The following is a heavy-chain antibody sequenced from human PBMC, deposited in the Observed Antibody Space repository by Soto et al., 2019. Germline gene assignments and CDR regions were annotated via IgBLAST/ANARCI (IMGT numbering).Heavy chain of an antibody. J-gene: IGHJ4*02. V-gene: IGHV3-9*01. D-gene: IGHD3-10*01. CDR3: LKDAPNGSIED. CDR2: VSPTGDTV. Sequence: VQVVASGGGLVQPARSLRLSCAVSGFRFEQYVMHWVRQGPGKGLESVSTVSPTGDTVAYADSVEGRVTVSRDNAKNSLYLQMNSLKGDDTAFYYCLKDAPNGSIEDWGKGNLVTVYS. CDR1: GFRFEQYV.